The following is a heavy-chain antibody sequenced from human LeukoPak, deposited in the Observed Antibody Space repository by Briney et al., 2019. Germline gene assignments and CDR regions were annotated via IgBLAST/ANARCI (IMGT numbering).Heavy chain of an antibody. V-gene: IGHV4-34*01. D-gene: IGHD2-21*02. CDR2: INHSGST. CDR3: ARGIGGDHYYYYYYYGMDV. J-gene: IGHJ6*02. Sequence: SETLSLTCTVSGGSISSYYWSWIRQPPGKGLEWIGEINHSGSTNYNPSLKSRVTISVDTSKNQFSLKLSSVTAADTAVYYCARGIGGDHYYYYYYYGMDVWGQGTTVTVSS. CDR1: GGSISSYY.